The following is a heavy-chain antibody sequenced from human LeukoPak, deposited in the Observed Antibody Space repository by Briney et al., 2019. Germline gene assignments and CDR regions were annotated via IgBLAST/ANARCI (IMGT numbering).Heavy chain of an antibody. CDR1: GDSISSTNW. Sequence: SETLSLTCTVSGDSISSTNWWSWVRQPPGKGLEWIGEIYHSGNTNYNPSLKSRVSISVDKSKNQFSLNLSSVTAADTAVYYCARGGGYLSAFDIWGQGTMVTVSS. D-gene: IGHD3-10*01. CDR2: IYHSGNT. V-gene: IGHV4-4*02. CDR3: ARGGGYLSAFDI. J-gene: IGHJ3*02.